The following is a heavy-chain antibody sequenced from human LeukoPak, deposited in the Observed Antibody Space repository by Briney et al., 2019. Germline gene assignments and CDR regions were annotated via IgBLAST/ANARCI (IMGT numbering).Heavy chain of an antibody. J-gene: IGHJ4*02. CDR2: ISGSGGST. V-gene: IGHV3-23*01. CDR3: AKAMTTVITPIDY. D-gene: IGHD4-23*01. Sequence: GGSLRLSCAASGFTFSSYSMNWVRQAPGKGLEWVSVISGSGGSTYYADSVKGRFTISRDNSKNTLYLQMNSLRAEDTAVYFCAKAMTTVITPIDYWGQGTLVTVSS. CDR1: GFTFSSYS.